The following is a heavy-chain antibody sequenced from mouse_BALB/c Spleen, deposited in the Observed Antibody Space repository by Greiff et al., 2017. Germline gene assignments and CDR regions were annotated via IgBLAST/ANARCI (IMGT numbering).Heavy chain of an antibody. CDR3: ARSEFITTATVGYFDY. V-gene: IGHV3-2*02. D-gene: IGHD1-2*01. J-gene: IGHJ2*01. CDR2: ISYSGST. Sequence: EVQLQESGPGLVKPSQSLSLTCTVTGYSITSDYAWNWIRQFPGNTLEWMGYISYSGSTSYNPSLKSRISITRDTSKNQFFLQLNSVTTEDTATYYCARSEFITTATVGYFDYWGQGTTLTVSS. CDR1: GYSITSDYA.